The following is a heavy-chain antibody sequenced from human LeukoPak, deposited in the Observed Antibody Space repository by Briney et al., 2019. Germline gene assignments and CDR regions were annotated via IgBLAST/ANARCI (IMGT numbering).Heavy chain of an antibody. CDR1: GFTFSSYT. D-gene: IGHD3-22*01. J-gene: IGHJ4*02. CDR3: ARDLTYYYDSTGYTSYDY. Sequence: PGGSLRLSCAASGFTFSSYTMNWVRQAPGKGLEWVSSIGSRSNYIYYADSVKGRFTISRNNANNSLYLQMNSLRAEDTAVYYCARDLTYYYDSTGYTSYDYWGQGTMVIVSS. CDR2: IGSRSNYI. V-gene: IGHV3-21*01.